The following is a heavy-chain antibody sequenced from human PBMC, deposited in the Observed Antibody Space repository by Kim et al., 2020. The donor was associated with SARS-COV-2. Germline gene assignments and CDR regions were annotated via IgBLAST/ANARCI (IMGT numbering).Heavy chain of an antibody. CDR2: ISYDGSNK. J-gene: IGHJ4*02. D-gene: IGHD3-10*01. CDR1: GFTFSSYG. CDR3: AKDRGNVLLWFGVDY. V-gene: IGHV3-30*18. Sequence: GGSLRLSFAASGFTFSSYGMHWVRQAPGKGLEWVAVISYDGSNKYYADSVKGRFTISRDNSKNTLYLQMNSLRAEDTAVYYCAKDRGNVLLWFGVDYWGQGTLVTVSS.